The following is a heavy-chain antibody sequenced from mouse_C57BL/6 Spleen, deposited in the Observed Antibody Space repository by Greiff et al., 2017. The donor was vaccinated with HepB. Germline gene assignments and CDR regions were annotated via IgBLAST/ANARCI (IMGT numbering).Heavy chain of an antibody. CDR3: AREVDYDGSSYDY. D-gene: IGHD1-1*01. CDR2: IHPNSGST. V-gene: IGHV1-64*01. CDR1: GYTFTSYW. J-gene: IGHJ2*01. Sequence: VQLQQPGAELVKPGASVKLSCKASGYTFTSYWMHWVKQRPGQGLEWIGMIHPNSGSTNYNEKFKSKATLTVDKSSSTAYMQLSSLTSEDSAVYYCAREVDYDGSSYDYWGQGTTLTVSS.